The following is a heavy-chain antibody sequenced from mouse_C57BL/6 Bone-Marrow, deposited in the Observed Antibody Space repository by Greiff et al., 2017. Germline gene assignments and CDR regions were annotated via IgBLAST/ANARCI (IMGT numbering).Heavy chain of an antibody. J-gene: IGHJ2*01. Sequence: VKLMESGAELVRPGASVTLSCKASGYTFTDYEMHWVKQTPVHGLEWIGAIDPETGGTAYHQKFKGKAILTADKSSSTAYMEIRSLTSESSDVYYRTRSESEDADWGQGTTLTVSS. CDR1: GYTFTDYE. V-gene: IGHV1-15*01. CDR3: TRSESEDAD. CDR2: IDPETGGT.